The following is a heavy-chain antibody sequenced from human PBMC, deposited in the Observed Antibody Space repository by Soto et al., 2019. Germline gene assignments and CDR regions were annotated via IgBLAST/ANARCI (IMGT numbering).Heavy chain of an antibody. CDR1: GGSISSYY. D-gene: IGHD3-22*01. V-gene: IGHV4-59*01. CDR3: ARASGGYYYDSSDAFDI. J-gene: IGHJ3*02. Sequence: SETLSLTCTVSGGSISSYYWSWIRQPPGKGLEWIGYIYYSGSTNYNPSLKSRVTISVDTSKNQFSLKLSSVTAADTAVYYCARASGGYYYDSSDAFDIWGQGTMVTVSS. CDR2: IYYSGST.